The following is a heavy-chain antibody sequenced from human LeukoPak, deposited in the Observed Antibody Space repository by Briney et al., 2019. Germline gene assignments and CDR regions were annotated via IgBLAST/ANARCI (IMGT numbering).Heavy chain of an antibody. CDR2: VHLAGRT. CDR3: AREGGFYRPLDY. V-gene: IGHV4-4*02. CDR1: GGSVSSTNW. J-gene: IGHJ4*02. Sequence: SVSLSLTCGVSGGSVSSTNWWTWIRQPPGKGLEWIGEVHLAGRTNFTPSLKSRLTMSVDLSENHVSLKLTSVTAADTAVYYCAREGGFYRPLDYSGQGTLVSSSS. D-gene: IGHD6-25*01.